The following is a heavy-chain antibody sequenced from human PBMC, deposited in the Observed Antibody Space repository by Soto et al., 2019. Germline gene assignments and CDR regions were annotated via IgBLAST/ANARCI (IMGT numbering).Heavy chain of an antibody. Sequence: GSGPTLVNPTQTLTLTCTFSGFSLSTSGVGVGWIRQPPGKALEWLAIIYWDDDKRYSPSLKSRLTITKDTSKNQVVLTVTNMDPVDTATYFCAHRAVLCSGGTCYSHPFDSWGQGTLVTVSS. CDR1: GFSLSTSGVG. D-gene: IGHD2-15*01. J-gene: IGHJ4*02. V-gene: IGHV2-5*02. CDR3: AHRAVLCSGGTCYSHPFDS. CDR2: IYWDDDK.